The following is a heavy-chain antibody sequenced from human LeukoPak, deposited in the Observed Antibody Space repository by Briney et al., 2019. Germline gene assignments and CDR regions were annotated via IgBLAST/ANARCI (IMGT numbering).Heavy chain of an antibody. CDR3: ARFSDFWSGYYRHDACDI. CDR2: IYHSGTT. D-gene: IGHD3-3*01. CDR1: GGSISSWF. Sequence: PSETLSLTCNVSGGSISSWFWNWIRQPPGKGLEWIGYIYHSGTTKYNPSLKSRVTISIDTSKNQFSLRLSSVTAADTAVYYCARFSDFWSGYYRHDACDIWGQGTTVTVSS. J-gene: IGHJ3*02. V-gene: IGHV4-59*01.